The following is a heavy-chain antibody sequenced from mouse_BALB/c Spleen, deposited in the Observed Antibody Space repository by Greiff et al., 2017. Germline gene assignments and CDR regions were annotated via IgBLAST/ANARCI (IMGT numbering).Heavy chain of an antibody. CDR3: ARGLWYFDD. J-gene: IGHJ2*01. Sequence: EVKLMESGGGLVKPGGSLKLSCAASGFTFSSYAMSWVRQTPEKRLEWVASISSGGSTYYSDSVKGRFTISRDKARNILYLQMSRLRSEDTAMYYCARGLWYFDDWGQGTTLTVSS. CDR2: ISSGGST. V-gene: IGHV5-6-5*01. CDR1: GFTFSSYA. D-gene: IGHD1-1*02.